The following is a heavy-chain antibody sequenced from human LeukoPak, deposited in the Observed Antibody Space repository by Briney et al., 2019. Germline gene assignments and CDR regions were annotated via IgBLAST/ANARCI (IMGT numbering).Heavy chain of an antibody. CDR3: ARSPRTVTTIFDY. D-gene: IGHD5-12*01. J-gene: IGHJ4*02. CDR1: GGSISSYY. CDR2: IYYTGST. Sequence: PSETLSLTCTVSGGSISSYYWSWIRQPPGKGLEWIGNIYYTGSTSYNPSLKSRITISLDTSKNHFSLKLTSVTAADTAVYFCARSPRTVTTIFDYWGQGTLVTVSS. V-gene: IGHV4-59*01.